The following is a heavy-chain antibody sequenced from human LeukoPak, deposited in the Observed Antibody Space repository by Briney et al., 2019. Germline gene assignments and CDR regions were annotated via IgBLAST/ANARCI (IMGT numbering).Heavy chain of an antibody. V-gene: IGHV3-13*01. D-gene: IGHD6-19*01. CDR3: ARVGSSGWGEIDY. CDR2: ICTAGDT. Sequence: PGGSLRLSCAASGFTFSSYDMHWVRQATGKGLEWVSAICTAGDTYYPGSVKGRFTISRENAKNSLYLQMNSLRAGDTAVYYCARVGSSGWGEIDYWGQGTLVTVSS. J-gene: IGHJ4*02. CDR1: GFTFSSYD.